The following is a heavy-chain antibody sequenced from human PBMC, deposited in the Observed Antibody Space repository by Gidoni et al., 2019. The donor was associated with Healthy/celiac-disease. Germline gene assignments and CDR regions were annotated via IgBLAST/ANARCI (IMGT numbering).Heavy chain of an antibody. J-gene: IGHJ3*02. CDR1: GFTFSSYA. CDR2: ISYDGSNK. D-gene: IGHD3-10*01. V-gene: IGHV3-30-3*01. Sequence: QVQLVESGGGVVQPGRSLRLSCAAAGFTFSSYAMHWVRQAPGKGLEWVAVISYDGSNKYYADSVKGRFTISRDNSKNTLYLQMNSLRAEDTAVYYCARDQAGAFDIWGQGTMVTVSS. CDR3: ARDQAGAFDI.